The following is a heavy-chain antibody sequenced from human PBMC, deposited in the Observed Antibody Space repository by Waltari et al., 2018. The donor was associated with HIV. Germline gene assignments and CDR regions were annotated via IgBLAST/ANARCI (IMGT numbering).Heavy chain of an antibody. V-gene: IGHV1-69*02. J-gene: IGHJ6*02. CDR1: GGTFSSYT. CDR3: ARRHYYDSSGPNYGMDV. CDR2: IIPILGIA. Sequence: QVQLVQSGAEVKKPGSSVKVSCKASGGTFSSYTISWVRQAPGQGLEWMGRIIPILGIANYAQKFQGRVTITADKSTSTAYMELSSLRSEDTAVYYCARRHYYDSSGPNYGMDVWGQGTTVTVSS. D-gene: IGHD3-22*01.